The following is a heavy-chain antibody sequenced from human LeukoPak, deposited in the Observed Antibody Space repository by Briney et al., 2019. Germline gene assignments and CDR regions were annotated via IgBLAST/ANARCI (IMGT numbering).Heavy chain of an antibody. J-gene: IGHJ5*02. D-gene: IGHD3-10*01. CDR1: GFTFSGYA. Sequence: GGSLRLSCAASGFTFSGYAMSWVRQAPGKGLEWVSGISGSGVSTYYVDSAKGRFTVSRDNSKNMLHLRMSSLRAEDTALYYCARQIPGSGQGFDPWGQGTLVTVSS. CDR3: ARQIPGSGQGFDP. V-gene: IGHV3-23*01. CDR2: ISGSGVST.